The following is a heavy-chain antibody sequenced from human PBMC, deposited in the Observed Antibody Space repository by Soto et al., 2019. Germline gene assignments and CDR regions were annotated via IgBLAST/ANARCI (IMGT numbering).Heavy chain of an antibody. Sequence: PGGSLRLSCTTSGFTFSYYAMSWVRQAPGKGLEWVSAISGGGGNTYYADSVKGRFTISRDNSGNTLFLQMNSLRAEDTAVYYCAKVMMAGTYFYGVDAWGQGTTVTVSS. V-gene: IGHV3-23*01. CDR1: GFTFSYYA. D-gene: IGHD6-19*01. CDR3: AKVMMAGTYFYGVDA. J-gene: IGHJ6*02. CDR2: ISGGGGNT.